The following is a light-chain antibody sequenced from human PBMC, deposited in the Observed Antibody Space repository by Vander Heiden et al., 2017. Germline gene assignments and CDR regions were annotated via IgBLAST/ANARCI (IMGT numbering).Light chain of an antibody. J-gene: IGKJ2*01. Sequence: EIVMTQSPATLSVSPGNRATLSCRASQSVNSDLAWYQQKPGQAPRLLIYAASTRATAIPARFSGSGSGTEFTLTISSLQSEDFAIYYCQQYNNWPYTFGQGTKLXIK. CDR1: QSVNSD. CDR3: QQYNNWPYT. V-gene: IGKV3-15*01. CDR2: AAS.